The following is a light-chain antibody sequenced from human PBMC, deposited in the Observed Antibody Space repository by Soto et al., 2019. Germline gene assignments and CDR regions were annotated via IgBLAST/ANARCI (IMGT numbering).Light chain of an antibody. CDR3: SSYTRSSTLVV. CDR2: DVS. J-gene: IGLJ2*01. CDR1: SSDVGGYNF. Sequence: QSVLTQPASVSGSPGQSITISCTGTSSDVGGYNFVSWYQQHPGKAPKLMIYDVSNRPSGVSNRFSGSKSGNTASLTISGRQAEDEADYYCSSYTRSSTLVVFGGGTKLTVL. V-gene: IGLV2-14*03.